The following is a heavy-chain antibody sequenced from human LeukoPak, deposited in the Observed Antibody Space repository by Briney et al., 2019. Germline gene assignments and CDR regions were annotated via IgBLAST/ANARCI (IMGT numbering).Heavy chain of an antibody. D-gene: IGHD3-10*01. Sequence: GSLRLSCAASGFTFSSYSMNWVRQAPGKGLEWVSYISSSGTIYYADSVKGRFTISRDNAKNSLYLQMNSLRAEDTAVYYCARDHLDTSAGTFYYYMDVWGKGTTVTISS. CDR3: ARDHLDTSAGTFYYYMDV. J-gene: IGHJ6*03. V-gene: IGHV3-48*04. CDR1: GFTFSSYS. CDR2: ISSSGTI.